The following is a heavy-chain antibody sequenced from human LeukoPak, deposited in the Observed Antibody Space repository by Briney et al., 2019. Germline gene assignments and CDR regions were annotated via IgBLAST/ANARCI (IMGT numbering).Heavy chain of an antibody. V-gene: IGHV3-11*06. J-gene: IGHJ6*02. CDR2: ISSSSSYT. Sequence: KPGGSLRLSCAASGFTFSDYYMSWIRQAPGKGLEWVSYISSSSSYTNYADSVKGRFTISRDNAKNSLYLQMNSLRAEDTAVYYCAIGWRSSWYSSIYYYYGMDVWGQGTTVTVSS. D-gene: IGHD6-13*01. CDR1: GFTFSDYY. CDR3: AIGWRSSWYSSIYYYYGMDV.